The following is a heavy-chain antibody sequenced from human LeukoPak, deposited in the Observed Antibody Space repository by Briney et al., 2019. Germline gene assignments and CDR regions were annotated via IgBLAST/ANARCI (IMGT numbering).Heavy chain of an antibody. CDR1: GGTFSSYA. CDR2: IIPIFGTA. CDR3: AREGPHCSSTSCYGWFDP. V-gene: IGHV1-69*05. J-gene: IGHJ5*02. D-gene: IGHD2-2*01. Sequence: ASVKVSCKASGGTFSSYAISWVRQAPGQGLEWMGGIIPIFGTANYAQKFQGRVTITTDESTSTAYMELSSLRSEDTAVYYCAREGPHCSSTSCYGWFDPWGQGTLVTVSP.